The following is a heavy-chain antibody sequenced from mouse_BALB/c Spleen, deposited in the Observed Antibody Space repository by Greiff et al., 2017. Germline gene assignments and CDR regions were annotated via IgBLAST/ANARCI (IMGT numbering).Heavy chain of an antibody. Sequence: QVHVKQSGPGLVQPSQSLSITCTVSGFSLTSYGVHWVRQSPGKGLEWLGVIWSGGSTDYNAAFISRLSISKDNSKSQVFLKMNSLQANDTAIYYCARNYYGSRGAMDYWGQGTSVTVSS. CDR3: ARNYYGSRGAMDY. CDR1: GFSLTSYG. CDR2: IWSGGST. J-gene: IGHJ4*01. V-gene: IGHV2-2*02. D-gene: IGHD1-1*01.